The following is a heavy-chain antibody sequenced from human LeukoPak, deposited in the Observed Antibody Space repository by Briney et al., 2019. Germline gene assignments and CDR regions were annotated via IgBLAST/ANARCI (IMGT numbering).Heavy chain of an antibody. V-gene: IGHV1-69*13. D-gene: IGHD4-23*01. J-gene: IGHJ6*03. Sequence: GASVKVSCKASGGTFSSYAISWVRQAPGQGLEWMGGIIPIFGTANYAQKFQGRVTITADESTSTAYMELSSLRSEDTAVYYCARGPLSSTTVVTPYAHMDVWGKGTTVTVSS. CDR2: IIPIFGTA. CDR3: ARGPLSSTTVVTPYAHMDV. CDR1: GGTFSSYA.